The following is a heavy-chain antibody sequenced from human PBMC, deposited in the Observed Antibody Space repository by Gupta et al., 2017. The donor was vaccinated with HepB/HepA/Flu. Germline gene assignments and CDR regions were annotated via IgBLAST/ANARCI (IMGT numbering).Heavy chain of an antibody. CDR3: ARGADYGGNTPENNWFDP. J-gene: IGHJ5*02. V-gene: IGHV1-69*01. D-gene: IGHD4-23*01. CDR1: GGPYSSYA. Sequence: HVQLVQSGAEVKKPGSSLKVSCTASGGPYSSYAINWVRQAPGQGLEWMGGIIPIFGTANYAQKFQGRVTITADESTSTAYMELSSLRSEDTAVYYCARGADYGGNTPENNWFDPWGQGTLVTVSS. CDR2: IIPIFGTA.